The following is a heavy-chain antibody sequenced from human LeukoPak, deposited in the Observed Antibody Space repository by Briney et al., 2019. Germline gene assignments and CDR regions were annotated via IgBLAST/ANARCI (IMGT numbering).Heavy chain of an antibody. Sequence: SETLSLTCAVYGGSFSGYYWSWIRQPPGKGLEWIGEINHSGSTNYNPSLKSRVTISVDTSKNQFSLKLSSVTAADTAVYYCARKRYSGYGNDYWGQGTLVTVSS. D-gene: IGHD5-12*01. CDR2: INHSGST. J-gene: IGHJ4*02. CDR3: ARKRYSGYGNDY. V-gene: IGHV4-34*01. CDR1: GGSFSGYY.